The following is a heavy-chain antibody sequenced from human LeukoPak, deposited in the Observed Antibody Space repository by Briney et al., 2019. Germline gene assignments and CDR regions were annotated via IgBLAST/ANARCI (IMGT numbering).Heavy chain of an antibody. CDR2: ISGSGGST. V-gene: IGHV3-23*01. CDR1: GFTFSSYA. CDR3: AKRGPIYSSTPGNYFDY. D-gene: IGHD3-10*01. Sequence: GGSLRLSCAASGFTFSSYAMSWVRQAPGKGLEWVSAISGSGGSTYYADSVKGRFTISRDNSKNTLYLQMNSLRAEDTAVYYCAKRGPIYSSTPGNYFDYWGQGTLVTVSS. J-gene: IGHJ4*02.